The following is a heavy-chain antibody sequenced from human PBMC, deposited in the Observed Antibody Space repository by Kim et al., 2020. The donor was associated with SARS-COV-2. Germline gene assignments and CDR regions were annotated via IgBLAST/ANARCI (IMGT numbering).Heavy chain of an antibody. V-gene: IGHV3-48*03. J-gene: IGHJ6*02. CDR3: ARDHKGYSYYYGMDV. Sequence: GGSLRLSCAASGFTFSSYDMNWVRQAPGKGLEWVSYISSSGSTIYYAVSVKGRFTISRDNAKNSLYLHMNSLRAEDTAVYYCARDHKGYSYYYGMDVWGQGTTVTVSS. CDR2: ISSSGSTI. CDR1: GFTFSSYD. D-gene: IGHD5-18*01.